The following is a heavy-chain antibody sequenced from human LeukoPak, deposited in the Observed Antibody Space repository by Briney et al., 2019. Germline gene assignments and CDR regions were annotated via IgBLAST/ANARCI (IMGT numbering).Heavy chain of an antibody. Sequence: LETLSLTCAVYGGSFSGYYWSWIRQSPGKGLEWIGEINHSGSTNYNPSLKSRVTISVDTSKNQFSLKLSSVTAADTAVYYCARGRSSWSSGTWFDPWGQGTLVTVSS. V-gene: IGHV4-34*01. CDR3: ARGRSSWSSGTWFDP. D-gene: IGHD6-13*01. CDR1: GGSFSGYY. J-gene: IGHJ5*02. CDR2: INHSGST.